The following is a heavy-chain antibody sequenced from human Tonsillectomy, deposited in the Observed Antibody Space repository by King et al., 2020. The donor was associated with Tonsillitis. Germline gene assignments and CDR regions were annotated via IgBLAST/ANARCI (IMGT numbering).Heavy chain of an antibody. CDR2: IYYSGST. Sequence: QLQESGPGLVKPSETLSLTCTVSGGSVSSGSYYWSWIRQPPGKGLEWIGYIYYSGSTNYNPSLKSRVTISVDTSKNQFSLKLSSVTAADTAVYYCARVGLRYSSGWYINWFDHWGQGTLVTVSS. CDR3: ARVGLRYSSGWYINWFDH. V-gene: IGHV4-61*01. CDR1: GGSVSSGSYY. J-gene: IGHJ5*02. D-gene: IGHD6-19*01.